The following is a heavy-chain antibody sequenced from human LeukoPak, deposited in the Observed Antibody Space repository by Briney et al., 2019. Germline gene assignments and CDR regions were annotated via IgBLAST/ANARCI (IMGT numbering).Heavy chain of an antibody. Sequence: PGGSLRLSCAASKFTFRNHAMNWVRQAPGKGLEWVAIISSDGRSKYYAESVKGRFTISRDNSKNTLYLQVNSLRAEDTAVYYCARAGSKEDFNYWGQGTLVTVSS. CDR1: KFTFRNHA. CDR2: ISSDGRSK. D-gene: IGHD1-1*01. CDR3: ARAGSKEDFNY. V-gene: IGHV3-30*04. J-gene: IGHJ4*02.